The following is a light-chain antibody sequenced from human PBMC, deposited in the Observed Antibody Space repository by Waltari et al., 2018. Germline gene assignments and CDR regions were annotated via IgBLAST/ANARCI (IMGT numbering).Light chain of an antibody. CDR1: QAINIY. Sequence: DIQLTQSPSSLSASVGDRVTITCRASQAINIYLDWYQQKAGTAPRVLVYRASGLQSGVPSRFSGRGSGTEFTLTITSLQPEDSATYYCQHLQTNPRIFGHGTKVDIK. J-gene: IGKJ2*02. CDR3: QHLQTNPRI. CDR2: RAS. V-gene: IGKV1-9*01.